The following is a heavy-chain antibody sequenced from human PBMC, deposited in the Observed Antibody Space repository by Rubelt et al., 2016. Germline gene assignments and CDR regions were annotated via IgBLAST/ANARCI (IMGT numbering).Heavy chain of an antibody. D-gene: IGHD5-18*01. Sequence: QVQLVQSGAEVKKPGSSVKVSCKASGGTFSSYAISWVRQAPGQGLEWMGGIIPIFGTANYAQKFQGGVTITADKSTSTAYMGLSSLRSDDTAVYYCVREAAASDPHMVMFAYWGQGTLVTVSS. CDR2: IIPIFGTA. CDR1: GGTFSSYA. V-gene: IGHV1-69*06. J-gene: IGHJ4*02. CDR3: VREAAASDPHMVMFAY.